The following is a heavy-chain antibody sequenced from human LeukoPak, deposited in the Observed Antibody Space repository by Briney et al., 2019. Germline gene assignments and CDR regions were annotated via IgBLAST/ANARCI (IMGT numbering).Heavy chain of an antibody. D-gene: IGHD3-16*02. V-gene: IGHV1-2*02. J-gene: IGHJ4*02. Sequence: ASVKVSCKASGYTFTDYYMHWVRQAPGQGLEWMGWINHNSGGTNYGQKFQGRVTMTRDTSISTAYMELSRLRSDDTAIYYCARGPYDNIWGTYRPVDYWGQGTLVTVSS. CDR3: ARGPYDNIWGTYRPVDY. CDR2: INHNSGGT. CDR1: GYTFTDYY.